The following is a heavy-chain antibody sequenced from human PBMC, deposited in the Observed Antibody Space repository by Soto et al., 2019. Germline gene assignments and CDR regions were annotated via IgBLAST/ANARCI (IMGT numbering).Heavy chain of an antibody. CDR3: ARAPAHYDFWSGYSYYFDY. J-gene: IGHJ4*02. CDR1: GYTFTSYA. CDR2: INAGNGNT. Sequence: QVQLVQSGAEVKKPGASVKVSCKASGYTFTSYAMHWVRQAPGQRLEWMGWINAGNGNTKYSQKFQGRVTITRDTSASTAYMELSSLRSEDTAVYYCARAPAHYDFWSGYSYYFDYWGQGTLVTVSS. V-gene: IGHV1-3*01. D-gene: IGHD3-3*01.